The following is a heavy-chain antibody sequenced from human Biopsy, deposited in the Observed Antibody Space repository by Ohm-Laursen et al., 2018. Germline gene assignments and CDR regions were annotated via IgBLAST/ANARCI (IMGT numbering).Heavy chain of an antibody. CDR2: ISPKSGGT. CDR1: GFSFTGYY. CDR3: ALQSVAQMKNFDY. V-gene: IGHV1-2*02. Sequence: ASVKVSCNASGFSFTGYYIHWVRQAPGQGLEWMGWISPKSGGTNYAQKFQGSITMTKNTSMSTAYMEMSRLRSDDTAVYYCALQSVAQMKNFDYWGQGTLVTVSS. J-gene: IGHJ4*02. D-gene: IGHD6-19*01.